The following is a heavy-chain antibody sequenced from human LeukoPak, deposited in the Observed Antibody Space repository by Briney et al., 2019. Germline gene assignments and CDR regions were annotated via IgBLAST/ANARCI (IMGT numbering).Heavy chain of an antibody. CDR3: ARDHGGAAAGIDY. Sequence: SETLSLTCAVSGGSISSGGYSWSWIRQPPGKGLEWIGYIYHSGSTYYNPSLKSRVTISVDRSKNQFSLKLSSVTAADTAVYYCARDHGGAAAGIDYWGQGTLVTVSS. V-gene: IGHV4-30-2*01. D-gene: IGHD6-13*01. CDR2: IYHSGST. J-gene: IGHJ4*02. CDR1: GGSISSGGYS.